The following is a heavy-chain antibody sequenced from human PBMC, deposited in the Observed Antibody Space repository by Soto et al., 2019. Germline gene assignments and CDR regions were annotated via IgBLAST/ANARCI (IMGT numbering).Heavy chain of an antibody. D-gene: IGHD3-10*01. Sequence: QVQLVESGGGVVQPGRCLRLSCAASGFPFSSYGMHWVREAPGKGLERVAVISYDGSNKYYADSVKGRFTISRDNSASTLYLQMNSLRPEDTALYYCVGGQYYFDYRGQGTLVTVSP. CDR3: VGGQYYFDY. V-gene: IGHV3-30*03. CDR1: GFPFSSYG. CDR2: ISYDGSNK. J-gene: IGHJ4*02.